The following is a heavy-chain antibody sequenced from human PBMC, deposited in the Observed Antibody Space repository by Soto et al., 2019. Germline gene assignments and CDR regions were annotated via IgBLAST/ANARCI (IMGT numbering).Heavy chain of an antibody. Sequence: QVQLVQSGAEVKKPGTSVKISCKVSGGTFSSYAISWVRQAPGQGLEWLGEIIYIFGTAMYAQKFQGRVTIIADESASTAYMELSSMRSDDTAVYYCAIGGKERFRGSGMDVGVQGTTVTVSS. CDR1: GGTFSSYA. CDR3: AIGGKERFRGSGMDV. V-gene: IGHV1-69*01. CDR2: IIYIFGTA. J-gene: IGHJ6*02. D-gene: IGHD1-1*01.